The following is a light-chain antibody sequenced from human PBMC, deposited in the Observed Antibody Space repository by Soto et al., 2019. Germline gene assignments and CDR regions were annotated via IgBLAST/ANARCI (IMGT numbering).Light chain of an antibody. J-gene: IGLJ1*01. V-gene: IGLV2-14*01. Sequence: QSALTQPASVSGSPGQSITISCTGTSSDIGSYNFVSWYQQHPGKAPKVMIYDVNHRPSGVSDRFSGSKSGNTASLPISGLQADDEADYYCSSYTGSSTPYVFGAGTKLTVL. CDR3: SSYTGSSTPYV. CDR2: DVN. CDR1: SSDIGSYNF.